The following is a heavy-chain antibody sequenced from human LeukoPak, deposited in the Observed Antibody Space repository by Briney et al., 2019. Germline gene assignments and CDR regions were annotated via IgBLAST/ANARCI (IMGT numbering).Heavy chain of an antibody. CDR2: INPSGGST. D-gene: IGHD3-10*01. CDR3: ARGGENQLLDDF. CDR1: GYRFTSYY. V-gene: IGHV1-46*01. J-gene: IGHJ4*02. Sequence: GASVKVSCKASGYRFTSYYMHWVRQAPGQGLEWMGIINPSGGSTIYAQKFQDRVSMTRDTSTNTVYMELSSLSSEDTAVYYCARGGENQLLDDFWGQGTLVTVSS.